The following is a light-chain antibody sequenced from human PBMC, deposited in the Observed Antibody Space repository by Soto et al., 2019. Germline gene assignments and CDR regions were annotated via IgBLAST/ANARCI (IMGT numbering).Light chain of an antibody. CDR1: SSNIGAGYD. Sequence: QSVLTQPPSVSRAPGQRVTISCTGSSSNIGAGYDVHWYQQLPGTAPKLLIYGNSNRRSGVPDRFSGSKSGTSASLAITGLQAEDEADYYCQSYDSSLSGVVFGGGTQLTVL. J-gene: IGLJ2*01. V-gene: IGLV1-40*01. CDR3: QSYDSSLSGVV. CDR2: GNS.